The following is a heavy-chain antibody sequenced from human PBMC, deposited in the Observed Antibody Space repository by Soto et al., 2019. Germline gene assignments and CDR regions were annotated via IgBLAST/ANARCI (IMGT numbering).Heavy chain of an antibody. CDR2: IYHSGST. CDR3: ARGLPGPFHRSGYYYDY. D-gene: IGHD3-22*01. V-gene: IGHV4-30-2*01. J-gene: IGHJ4*02. Sequence: SETLSLTCAVSGGSISSGGYSWSWIRQPPGKGLEWIGYIYHSGSTYYNPSLKSRVTISVDRSKNQLSLKLSSVTAADTAVYYCARGLPGPFHRSGYYYDYWGQGTLVTVSS. CDR1: GGSISSGGYS.